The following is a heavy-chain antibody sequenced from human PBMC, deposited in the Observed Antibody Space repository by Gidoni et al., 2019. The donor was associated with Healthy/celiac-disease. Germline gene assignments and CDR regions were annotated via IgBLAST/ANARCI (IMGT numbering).Heavy chain of an antibody. CDR3: AKVVGYCSSTSCYTPYYYYYGMDV. CDR1: GFTFDDYA. CDR2: ISWNSGSI. Sequence: EVQLVESGGGLVQPGRSLRLSCAASGFTFDDYAMHWVRQAPGKGLDWVPGISWNSGSIGYADSVKGRFTISRDNAKNSLYLQMNSLRAEDTALYYCAKVVGYCSSTSCYTPYYYYYGMDVWGQGTTVTVSS. J-gene: IGHJ6*02. V-gene: IGHV3-9*01. D-gene: IGHD2-2*02.